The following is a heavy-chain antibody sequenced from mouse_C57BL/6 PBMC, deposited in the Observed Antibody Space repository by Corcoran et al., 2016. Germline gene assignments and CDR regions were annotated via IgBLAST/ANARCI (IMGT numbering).Heavy chain of an antibody. V-gene: IGHV1-76*01. Sequence: QVQLKQSGAELVRPGASVKLSCKASGYTFTDYYINWVKQRPGQGLEWIARIYPGSGNTYYNEKFKGKATLTAEKSSSTAYMQLSSLTSEDSAVYFCAREGHYYGSSYAWFAYWGQGTLVTVSA. J-gene: IGHJ3*01. CDR3: AREGHYYGSSYAWFAY. D-gene: IGHD1-1*01. CDR1: GYTFTDYY. CDR2: IYPGSGNT.